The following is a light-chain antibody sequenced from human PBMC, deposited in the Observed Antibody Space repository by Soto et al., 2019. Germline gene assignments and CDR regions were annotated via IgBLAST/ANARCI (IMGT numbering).Light chain of an antibody. Sequence: EIVMTQSPATLSLSPGERATLSCRASQNVNSNFLAWYQQEPGQAPRLLISGASNRATGIPDRFSGSGSGTDFTLTISRLEPEDFAVYYCQQYGSSPPSSTFGQGTRLEIK. CDR2: GAS. V-gene: IGKV3-20*01. CDR3: QQYGSSPPSST. J-gene: IGKJ5*01. CDR1: QNVNSNF.